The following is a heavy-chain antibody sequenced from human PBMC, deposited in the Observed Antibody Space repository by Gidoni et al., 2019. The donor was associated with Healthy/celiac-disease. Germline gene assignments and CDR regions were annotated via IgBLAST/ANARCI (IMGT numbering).Heavy chain of an antibody. J-gene: IGHJ5*02. CDR3: ARGITIFGVAQNWFDP. Sequence: QLQLQESGPGLVKPSETLSLTCTVSGGSISSSSYYWGWIRQPPGKGLEWIGSIYYSGSTYYNPSLKSRVTISVDTSKNQFSLKLSSVTAADTAVYYCARGITIFGVAQNWFDPWGQGTLVTVYS. D-gene: IGHD3-3*01. V-gene: IGHV4-39*01. CDR2: IYYSGST. CDR1: GGSISSSSYY.